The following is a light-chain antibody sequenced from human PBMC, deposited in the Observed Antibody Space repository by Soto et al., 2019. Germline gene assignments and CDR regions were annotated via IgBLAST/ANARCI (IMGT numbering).Light chain of an antibody. CDR2: QDN. J-gene: IGLJ2*01. CDR1: NLGNKY. Sequence: SYELTQPPSVSVSPGQTASITCSGDNLGNKYACWYQQKPGQSPVLVIYQDNKRPSGIPARFSGSNSGNTATLTISGTQAMDEGDYYCQAWDSSSVVFDGGTKLTVL. V-gene: IGLV3-1*01. CDR3: QAWDSSSVV.